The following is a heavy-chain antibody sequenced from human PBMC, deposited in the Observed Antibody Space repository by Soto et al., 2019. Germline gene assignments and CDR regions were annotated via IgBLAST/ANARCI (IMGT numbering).Heavy chain of an antibody. V-gene: IGHV3-49*03. CDR3: TRYTSTRRYSYFGMDV. CDR2: IRSKAYGGTT. D-gene: IGHD2-2*02. CDR1: GFTFGDYA. J-gene: IGHJ6*02. Sequence: EVQVVESGGGLVEPGRSLRLSCTGSGFTFGDYAMSWSRQAPGKGLEWVGVIRSKAYGGTTESAASVKGRFTISRDDSRSIAYLQMNSLQSEDTGVYYCTRYTSTRRYSYFGMDVWGHGTTVTVSS.